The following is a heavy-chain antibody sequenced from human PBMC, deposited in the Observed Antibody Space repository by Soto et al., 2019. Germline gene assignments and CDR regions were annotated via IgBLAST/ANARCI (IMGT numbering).Heavy chain of an antibody. V-gene: IGHV3-30-3*01. Sequence: QVQLVESGGGVVQPGRSLRLSCAASGFTFSSYAMHWVRQAPGKGLEWVAVISYDGSNKYYADSVKGRFTISRDNSKNTLDLQMNSLRAEDTAVYYCARASTVRVDYFDYWGQGTLVTVSS. CDR3: ARASTVRVDYFDY. J-gene: IGHJ4*02. CDR2: ISYDGSNK. CDR1: GFTFSSYA. D-gene: IGHD3-10*01.